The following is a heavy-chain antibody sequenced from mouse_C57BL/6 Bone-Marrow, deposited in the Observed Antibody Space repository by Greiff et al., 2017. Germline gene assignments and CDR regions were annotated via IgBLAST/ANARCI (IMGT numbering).Heavy chain of an antibody. CDR2: ISNGGGST. D-gene: IGHD2-3*01. V-gene: IGHV5-12*01. Sequence: EVNLVESGGGLVQPGGSLKLSCAASGFTFSDYYMYWVRQTPEKRLEWVAYISNGGGSTYYPDTVKGRFTISRDNAKNTLYLQMSRLKSEDTAMYYCARHPYDGYYFYYAMDYWGQGTSVTVSS. CDR3: ARHPYDGYYFYYAMDY. J-gene: IGHJ4*01. CDR1: GFTFSDYY.